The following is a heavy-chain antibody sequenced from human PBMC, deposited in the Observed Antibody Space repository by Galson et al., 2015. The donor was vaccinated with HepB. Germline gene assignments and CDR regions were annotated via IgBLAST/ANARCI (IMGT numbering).Heavy chain of an antibody. CDR2: TYYRSKWYN. V-gene: IGHV6-1*01. D-gene: IGHD5-12*01. CDR3: SRAPDHSGYEGFFDY. J-gene: IGHJ4*02. CDR1: GDSVSSNSAA. Sequence: CAISGDSVSSNSAAWNWIRQSPSRGLEWLGRTYYRSKWYNDYAISVKSRITINPDTSKNQFSLQLNSVTPKDTAVYYCSRAPDHSGYEGFFDYWGQGTLVTVSS.